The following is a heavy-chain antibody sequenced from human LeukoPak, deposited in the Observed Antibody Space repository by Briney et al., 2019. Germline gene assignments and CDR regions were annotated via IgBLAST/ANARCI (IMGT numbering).Heavy chain of an antibody. V-gene: IGHV4-34*01. CDR3: ARGLPGRRLVVVAANTKYNWFDP. CDR2: INHSGST. D-gene: IGHD2-15*01. J-gene: IGHJ5*02. Sequence: PLETLSLTCAVYGGSFSGYYWSWIRQPPGKGLEWIGEINHSGSTNYNPSLKSRVTISVDTSKNQFSLKLSSVTAADTAVYYCARGLPGRRLVVVAANTKYNWFDPWGQGTLVTVSS. CDR1: GGSFSGYY.